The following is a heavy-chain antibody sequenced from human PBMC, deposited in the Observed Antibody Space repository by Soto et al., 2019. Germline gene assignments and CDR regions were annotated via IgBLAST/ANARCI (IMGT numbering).Heavy chain of an antibody. D-gene: IGHD5-18*01. J-gene: IGHJ4*02. CDR2: IYYSGST. V-gene: IGHV4-39*01. CDR1: GGSISSSSYY. CDR3: ARHAVPAMVYYFDY. Sequence: QLQLQESGPGLVKPSETLSLTCTVSGGSISSSSYYWGWIRQPPGKGLEWIGSIYYSGSTYYNPSLKSRVTISVDTSKNQFSLKLSSVTAADTAVYYCARHAVPAMVYYFDYWGQGTLVTVSS.